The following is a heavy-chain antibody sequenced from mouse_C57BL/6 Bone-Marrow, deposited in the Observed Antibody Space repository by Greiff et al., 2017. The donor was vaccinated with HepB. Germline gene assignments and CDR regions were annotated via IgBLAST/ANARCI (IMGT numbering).Heavy chain of an antibody. CDR3: ARGGYDKGSHYFDY. CDR1: GYTFTSYW. CDR2: IHPNSGST. D-gene: IGHD2-2*01. Sequence: QVQLKQPGAELVKPGASVKLSCKASGYTFTSYWMHWVKQRPGQGLEWIGMIHPNSGSTNYNEKFKSKATLTVDKSSSTAYMQLSSLTSEDSAVYYCARGGYDKGSHYFDYWGQGTTLTVSS. J-gene: IGHJ2*01. V-gene: IGHV1-64*01.